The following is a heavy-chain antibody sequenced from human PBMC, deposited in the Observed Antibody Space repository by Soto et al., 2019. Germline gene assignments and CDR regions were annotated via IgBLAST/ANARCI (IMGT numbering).Heavy chain of an antibody. J-gene: IGHJ5*02. V-gene: IGHV2-5*02. D-gene: IGHD2-21*02. CDR3: AHISQPLLGVS. CDR2: IYWDDDK. Sequence: QITLKESGPTLVKPTQTLTLTCTFSGFSLSTSGVGVGWIRQPPGKALEWLALIYWDDDKRYSPSLKSRLTITKDTTKNQVVPTMPNMDPVDPATYYRAHISQPLLGVSWGQGTLVTVSS. CDR1: GFSLSTSGVG.